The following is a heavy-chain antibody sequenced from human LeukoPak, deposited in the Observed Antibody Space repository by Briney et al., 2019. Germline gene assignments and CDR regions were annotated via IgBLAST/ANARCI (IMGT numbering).Heavy chain of an antibody. Sequence: PGGSLRLSCAASGFTFSSYAMSWVRQAPGKGLEWVSAISGSGGSTYYADSVKGRFTISRDNSKNTLYLQMNSLRAEDTAVYYCAKDKPPSDIVGATHPDYWGQGTLVTVSS. CDR2: ISGSGGST. CDR3: AKDKPPSDIVGATHPDY. J-gene: IGHJ4*02. CDR1: GFTFSSYA. D-gene: IGHD1-26*01. V-gene: IGHV3-23*01.